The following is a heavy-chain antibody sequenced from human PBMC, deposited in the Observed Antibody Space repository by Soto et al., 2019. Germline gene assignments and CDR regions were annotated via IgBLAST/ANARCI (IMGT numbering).Heavy chain of an antibody. CDR1: GGSFSGDY. D-gene: IGHD2-2*01. V-gene: IGHV4-34*01. Sequence: SETLSHTCAVYGGSFSGDYWSWIRQPPGKGLEWIGEINHSGSTNYNPSLKSRVPISVDTSKNQFSLKLSSVTAADTAVYYCARVTTSAGYCSSTSCYFNWFDPWGQGTLVTVSS. CDR2: INHSGST. CDR3: ARVTTSAGYCSSTSCYFNWFDP. J-gene: IGHJ5*02.